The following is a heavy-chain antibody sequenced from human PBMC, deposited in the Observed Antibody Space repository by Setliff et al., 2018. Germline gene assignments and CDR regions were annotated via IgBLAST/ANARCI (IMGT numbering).Heavy chain of an antibody. CDR3: ARVSTVTTWPYYYYMDV. CDR2: IYTSGST. D-gene: IGHD4-4*01. CDR1: GGSISSYY. J-gene: IGHJ6*03. V-gene: IGHV4-4*07. Sequence: SETLSLTCTVSGGSISSYYWSWIRQPAGKGLEWIGRIYTSGSTNYNPSLKSRVTMPVDTSKNQFSLKLSSVTAADTAVYYCARVSTVTTWPYYYYMDVWGKGTTVTVSS.